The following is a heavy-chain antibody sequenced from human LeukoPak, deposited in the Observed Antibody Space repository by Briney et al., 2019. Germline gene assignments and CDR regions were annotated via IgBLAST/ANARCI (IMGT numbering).Heavy chain of an antibody. V-gene: IGHV3-53*01. Sequence: SGGSLSLSCAASGFTVSSNYMSWVRQAPGKGLEWVSVIYSGGSTFYADSVKGRITISRDTSKNTLYLQMNSLRTEDTAVYYCARGGLYVNTAMIRHWYFHIWGRCTLVTVSS. CDR2: IYSGGST. D-gene: IGHD5-18*01. CDR3: ARGGLYVNTAMIRHWYFHI. CDR1: GFTVSSNY. J-gene: IGHJ2*01.